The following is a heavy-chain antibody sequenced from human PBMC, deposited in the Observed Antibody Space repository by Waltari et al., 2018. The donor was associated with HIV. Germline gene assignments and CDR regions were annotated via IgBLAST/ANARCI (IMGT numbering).Heavy chain of an antibody. D-gene: IGHD1-26*01. Sequence: QLLESGGGLVQPGGSLRLSCAASGFIFDNHGMSWVRQAPGKGLEWVSAIGGIGATIYYADSVKGRFTVSRDNSKNTLYLQMHSLRVEDTAVYYCTKLTDSATTDWGQGTPVTVSS. V-gene: IGHV3-23*01. J-gene: IGHJ4*02. CDR1: GFIFDNHG. CDR2: IGGIGATI. CDR3: TKLTDSATTD.